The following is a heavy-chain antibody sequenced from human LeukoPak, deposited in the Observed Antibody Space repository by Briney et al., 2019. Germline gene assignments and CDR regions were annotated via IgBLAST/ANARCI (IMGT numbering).Heavy chain of an antibody. V-gene: IGHV3-64*02. CDR1: GFTFSSYA. CDR2: ISSNGGTT. CDR3: AKVGSGWPGYYFDY. J-gene: IGHJ4*02. D-gene: IGHD6-19*01. Sequence: PGGSLRLSCAASGFTFSSYAMHWVRLSPGKGLEYVSGISSNGGTTSYADSVQGRFTISRDSSKNTLYLQMGSLRGEDMAVYYCAKVGSGWPGYYFDYWGQGTLVTVSS.